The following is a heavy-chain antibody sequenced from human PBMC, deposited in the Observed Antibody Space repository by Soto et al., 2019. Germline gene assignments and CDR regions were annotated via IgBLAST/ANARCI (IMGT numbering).Heavy chain of an antibody. D-gene: IGHD2-2*01. CDR3: ARDCSSTSCYPGGMDV. CDR2: ISSSSSTI. V-gene: IGHV3-48*02. J-gene: IGHJ6*02. Sequence: GGSLILSCAASGFTFSSYSMNWVRQAPGKGLEWVSYISSSSSTIYYADSVKGRFTISRDNAKNSLYLQMNSLRDEDTAVYYCARDCSSTSCYPGGMDVWGQGTTVTVSS. CDR1: GFTFSSYS.